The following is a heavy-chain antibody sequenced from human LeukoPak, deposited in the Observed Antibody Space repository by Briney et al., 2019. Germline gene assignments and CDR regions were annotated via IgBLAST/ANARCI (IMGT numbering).Heavy chain of an antibody. Sequence: GRSLRLSCAASGFTFSSYAMHWVRQAPGKGLEWVAVISYDGSNKYYADSVKGRFTISRDNSKNTLYLQMNSLRAEDTAVYYCAKVGDTAMGHFDYWGQGTLVTVSS. CDR2: ISYDGSNK. D-gene: IGHD5-18*01. J-gene: IGHJ4*02. CDR1: GFTFSSYA. CDR3: AKVGDTAMGHFDY. V-gene: IGHV3-30-3*01.